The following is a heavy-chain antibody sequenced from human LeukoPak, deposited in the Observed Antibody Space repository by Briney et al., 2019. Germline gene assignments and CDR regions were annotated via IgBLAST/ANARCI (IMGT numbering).Heavy chain of an antibody. CDR1: GFTFSSYS. J-gene: IGHJ4*02. CDR2: ISSSSSYI. D-gene: IGHD6-19*01. CDR3: ARVGHSSGWFFDY. V-gene: IGHV3-21*01. Sequence: PGGSLRLSCAASGFTFSSYSMNWVRQAPGKGLEWVSSISSSSSYIYYADSVKGRFTISRDNAKNSLYLQMNSLRAEDTAVYYCARVGHSSGWFFDYWGQGTLVTVSS.